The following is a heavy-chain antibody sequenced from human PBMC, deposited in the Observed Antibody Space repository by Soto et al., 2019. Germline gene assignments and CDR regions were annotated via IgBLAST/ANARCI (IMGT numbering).Heavy chain of an antibody. D-gene: IGHD3-22*01. J-gene: IGHJ3*02. V-gene: IGHV4-34*01. Sequence: QVQLQQWGAGLLKPSETLSLTCGVYGGSFSGYYWSWIRQPPGKGLEWIGEISRSGTTNYNPSLKSRVTISVDTSKNQFSLRLNSVTAADTAVYYCARGPYYYDSSAYYYALAFDIWGQGTLLTVSS. CDR1: GGSFSGYY. CDR2: ISRSGTT. CDR3: ARGPYYYDSSAYYYALAFDI.